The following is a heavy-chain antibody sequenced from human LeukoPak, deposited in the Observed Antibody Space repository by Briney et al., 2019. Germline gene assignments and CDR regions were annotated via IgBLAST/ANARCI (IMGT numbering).Heavy chain of an antibody. CDR3: AKDGGLWVSAHWGDS. D-gene: IGHD7-27*01. V-gene: IGHV3-23*01. Sequence: GGFLRLSCAASGFTFSSYTMSWVRQAPGKGLEWVSTITTSDGNTYYADSVKGRFTVSRDNSKNTLYLQMNSLRAEDTAVYYCAKDGGLWVSAHWGDSWGRGTLVTVSS. J-gene: IGHJ4*02. CDR1: GFTFSSYT. CDR2: ITTSDGNT.